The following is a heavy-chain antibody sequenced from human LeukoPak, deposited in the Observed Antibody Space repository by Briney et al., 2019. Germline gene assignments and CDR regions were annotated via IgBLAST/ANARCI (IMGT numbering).Heavy chain of an antibody. V-gene: IGHV1-2*02. CDR2: INPNSGGT. D-gene: IGHD5-12*01. CDR1: GYTFTGYY. J-gene: IGHJ4*02. Sequence: ASAKVSCKASGYTFTGYYMHWVRQAPGQGLEWMGWINPNSGGTNYAQKFQGRVTMTRDTSISTVYMELSSLRSDDTAVYYCARKALRLATGDFDYWGQGTLVTVSS. CDR3: ARKALRLATGDFDY.